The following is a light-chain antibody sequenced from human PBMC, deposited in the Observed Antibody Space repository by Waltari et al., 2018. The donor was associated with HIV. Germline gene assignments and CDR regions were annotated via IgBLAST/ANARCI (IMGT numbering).Light chain of an antibody. CDR3: QQYGRSPPYT. CDR1: QSVSNAY. J-gene: IGKJ2*01. Sequence: EIVLTQSPGTLSLSPGERATLSCRASQSVSNAYLAWYQQKPGQAPRLLIYGASSRATGIPDRFSSSGSGTDFTLTISRLEPEDFAVYYCQQYGRSPPYTFGQGTKLEI. CDR2: GAS. V-gene: IGKV3-20*01.